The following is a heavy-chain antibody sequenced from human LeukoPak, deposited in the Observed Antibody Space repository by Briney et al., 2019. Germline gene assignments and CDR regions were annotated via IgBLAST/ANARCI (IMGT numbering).Heavy chain of an antibody. CDR1: GFSLSTSGVG. D-gene: IGHD4-17*01. Sequence: ESGPTLVKPTQTLTLTCTFSGFSLSTSGVGVGWIRQPPGKALEWLALIYWNDDKRYSPSLKSRLTITKDTSENQVVLTMTNMDPVDTATYYCAYSPVTREYFQHWGQGTLVTVSS. V-gene: IGHV2-5*01. J-gene: IGHJ1*01. CDR2: IYWNDDK. CDR3: AYSPVTREYFQH.